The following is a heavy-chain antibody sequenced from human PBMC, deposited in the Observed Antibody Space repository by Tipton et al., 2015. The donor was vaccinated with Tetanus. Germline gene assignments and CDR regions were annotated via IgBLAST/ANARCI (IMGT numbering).Heavy chain of an antibody. J-gene: IGHJ6*02. Sequence: QLVQSGPEVKKPGASVKVSCKASGYTFTSYDINWVRQATGQGLEWMGWMNPNSGDTGYAQKFQGRVTMTRNTSISTAYMELSSLRSEDTAVYYCATTETGSYYYGMDVWGQGTTVTVSS. CDR1: GYTFTSYD. D-gene: IGHD1-26*01. V-gene: IGHV1-8*01. CDR2: MNPNSGDT. CDR3: ATTETGSYYYGMDV.